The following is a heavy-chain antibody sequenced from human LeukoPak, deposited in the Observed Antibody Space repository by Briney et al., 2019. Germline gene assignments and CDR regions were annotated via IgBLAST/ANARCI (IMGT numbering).Heavy chain of an antibody. V-gene: IGHV3-21*01. D-gene: IGHD3-22*01. CDR3: ASNPKYYYDSSGYYRPGDY. Sequence: GGSLRLSCAASGFTFSSYSMNWVRQAPGKGLEWVSSISSSSSYTYYADSVKGRFTISRDNAKNSLYLQMNSLRAEDTAVYYCASNPKYYYDSSGYYRPGDYWGQGTLVTVSS. CDR2: ISSSSSYT. CDR1: GFTFSSYS. J-gene: IGHJ4*02.